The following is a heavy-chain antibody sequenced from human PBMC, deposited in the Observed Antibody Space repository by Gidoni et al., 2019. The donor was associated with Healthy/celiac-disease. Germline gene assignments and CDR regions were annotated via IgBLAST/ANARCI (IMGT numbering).Heavy chain of an antibody. Sequence: QVQLQESGPGLVKPSPALSLTCTVSGGSISSGGYYWSWIRQHPGKGLEWIGYIYYSGSTYYNTVIKSRVTISVDKYKNQFSLKLSSVTAADTAVYYCASSVTTNYHDAFDIWGQGTMVTVSS. J-gene: IGHJ3*02. CDR1: GGSISSGGYY. CDR3: ASSVTTNYHDAFDI. D-gene: IGHD4-17*01. CDR2: IYYSGST. V-gene: IGHV4-31*03.